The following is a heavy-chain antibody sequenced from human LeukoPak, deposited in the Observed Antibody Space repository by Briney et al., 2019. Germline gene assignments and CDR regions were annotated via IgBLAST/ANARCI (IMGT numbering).Heavy chain of an antibody. CDR2: IQYDGTNK. J-gene: IGHJ4*02. CDR3: AKDTGYDFWSGYIDY. CDR1: GFTFSSYG. V-gene: IGHV3-30*02. Sequence: GGSLRLSCAASGFTFSSYGMHWVRQAPGKGLEWVAFIQYDGTNKYYVDSVKGRFTISRDNSKNTLYLQLNSLRAEDTAVYYCAKDTGYDFWSGYIDYWGQGTLVTVSS. D-gene: IGHD3-3*01.